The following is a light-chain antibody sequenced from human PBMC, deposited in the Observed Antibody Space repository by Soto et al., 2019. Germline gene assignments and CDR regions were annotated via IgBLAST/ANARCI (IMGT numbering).Light chain of an antibody. CDR2: AAS. Sequence: DIQMTQSPSSLSASVGDRVTITCRASQSISSYLNWYQQKPGKAPKLLIYAASSLQSGVPSRFSGSVSGTDFTLTISRLQPEDFATYYCQQSYSTRRTFRQGTKLEIK. CDR1: QSISSY. J-gene: IGKJ2*01. V-gene: IGKV1-39*01. CDR3: QQSYSTRRT.